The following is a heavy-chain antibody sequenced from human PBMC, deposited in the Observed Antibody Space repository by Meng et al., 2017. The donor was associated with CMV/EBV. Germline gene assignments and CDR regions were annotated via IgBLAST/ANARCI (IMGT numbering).Heavy chain of an antibody. CDR2: INPNSCGT. D-gene: IGHD4-11*01. CDR1: GYTFTIYG. V-gene: IGHV1-2*02. CDR3: ARDHPDDYSPRRPGVFDP. J-gene: IGHJ5*02. Sequence: ASVKVSCKASGYTFTIYGISWVRQAPGQGLEWMGWINPNSCGTNYAQKSQGRLTMTRDTSISTAYMELSRLRSDDTAVYYCARDHPDDYSPRRPGVFDPWGQGTLVTVSS.